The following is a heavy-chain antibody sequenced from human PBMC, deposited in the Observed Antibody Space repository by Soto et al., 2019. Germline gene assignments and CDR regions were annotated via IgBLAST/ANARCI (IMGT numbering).Heavy chain of an antibody. CDR3: VSGIRGTTIRNAFAI. V-gene: IGHV3-48*02. Sequence: EVQLVESGGGLVQPGGSLRLSCAASGFTFSNYSMNWVRQAPGKGLEWVSYISSRSKTMNYADSVKGRSTISRDNAKNSLYLQMNSLTDDDTAEYYCVSGIRGTTIRNAFAIWRHGTTVPLSS. CDR1: GFTFSNYS. J-gene: IGHJ3*02. CDR2: ISSRSKTM. D-gene: IGHD1-7*01.